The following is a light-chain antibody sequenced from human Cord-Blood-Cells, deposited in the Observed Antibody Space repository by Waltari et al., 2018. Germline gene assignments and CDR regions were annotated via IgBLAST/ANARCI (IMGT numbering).Light chain of an antibody. CDR3: CSYAGSYTYV. Sequence: QSALTQPRSVSGSPGQSVTIPCPGTSSEVGGYNYVSWYQQHPGKAPKLMIYDVSKRPSGVPDRFSGSKSGNTASLTISGLQAEDEADYYCCSYAGSYTYVFGTGTKVTVL. CDR2: DVS. J-gene: IGLJ1*01. CDR1: SSEVGGYNY. V-gene: IGLV2-11*01.